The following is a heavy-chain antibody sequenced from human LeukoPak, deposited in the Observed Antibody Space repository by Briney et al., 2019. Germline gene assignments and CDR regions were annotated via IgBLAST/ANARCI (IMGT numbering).Heavy chain of an antibody. J-gene: IGHJ2*01. CDR2: ITGSGGST. CDR3: AKGNWGERLDWYFDL. Sequence: PGGSLRLSCAASGFTFSSYDMSWVRQAPGSGLEWVSGITGSGGSTYYADSVKGRFTISRGNSKNTLYLQMNSLRAEDTAVYYRAKGNWGERLDWYFDLWGRGTLVTVSS. CDR1: GFTFSSYD. D-gene: IGHD1-26*01. V-gene: IGHV3-23*01.